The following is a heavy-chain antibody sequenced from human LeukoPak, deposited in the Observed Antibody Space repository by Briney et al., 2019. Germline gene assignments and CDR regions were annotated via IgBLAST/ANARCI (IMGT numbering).Heavy chain of an antibody. Sequence: ASVKVTCKASGYTFTGYYMNWVRQAPGQGLEWMGWINPNSGGTNYAQKFQGRVTMTRDTSISTAYMELSRLRSDDTAVYYCASAAYGDYVLGTYVPTGYWGQGTLVTVSS. V-gene: IGHV1-2*02. CDR3: ASAAYGDYVLGTYVPTGY. J-gene: IGHJ4*02. CDR2: INPNSGGT. D-gene: IGHD4-17*01. CDR1: GYTFTGYY.